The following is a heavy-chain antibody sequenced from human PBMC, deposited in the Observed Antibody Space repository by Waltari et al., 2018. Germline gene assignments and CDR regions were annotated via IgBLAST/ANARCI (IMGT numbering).Heavy chain of an antibody. V-gene: IGHV4-39*01. Sequence: QLHLQESGPGLVKPSETLSLTCSVSGGSLTSNRHYWGWLLQPPGKGPEWTGTISYSGATYTPPSLKSRVTISVDTSKNQYSLKLTSVTAADTAVYYCATYIGASIVAADFDVWGQGTMVTVSS. J-gene: IGHJ3*01. D-gene: IGHD2-21*01. CDR2: ISYSGAT. CDR3: ATYIGASIVAADFDV. CDR1: GGSLTSNRHY.